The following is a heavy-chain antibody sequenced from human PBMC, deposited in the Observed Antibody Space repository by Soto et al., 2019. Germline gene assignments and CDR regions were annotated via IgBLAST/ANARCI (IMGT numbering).Heavy chain of an antibody. J-gene: IGHJ6*02. D-gene: IGHD3-16*01. CDR1: GFGFNGYD. Sequence: GGSLSLSCAASGFGFNGYDMHWVRQAPGKNLEWVAAISTAGDTYYLGSVKGRFTISREDAKNSLSLQMNSLRVGDTAVYYCARGGDRFDGMDVWGQGTTVTVS. CDR2: ISTAGDT. CDR3: ARGGDRFDGMDV. V-gene: IGHV3-13*01.